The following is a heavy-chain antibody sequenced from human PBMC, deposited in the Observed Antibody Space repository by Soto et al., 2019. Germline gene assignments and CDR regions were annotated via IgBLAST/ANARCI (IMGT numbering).Heavy chain of an antibody. CDR3: ARDLSLWFGESPGDY. J-gene: IGHJ4*02. V-gene: IGHV3-30-3*01. Sequence: ESGGGVVQPGRSLRLSCAASGFTFSSYAMHWVRQAPGKGLEWVAVISYDGSNKYYADSVKGRFTISRDNSKNTLYLQMNSLRAEDTAVYYCARDLSLWFGESPGDYWGQGTLVTVSS. D-gene: IGHD3-10*01. CDR1: GFTFSSYA. CDR2: ISYDGSNK.